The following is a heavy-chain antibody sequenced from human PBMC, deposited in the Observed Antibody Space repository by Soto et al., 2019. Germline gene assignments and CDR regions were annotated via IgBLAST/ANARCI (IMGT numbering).Heavy chain of an antibody. CDR1: EFTFSNYA. Sequence: GGSLRLSCAASEFTFSNYAMSWVRQAPGKGLEWVSSISDNGGTTYYADSVKGRFTISRDNAKNTLYLQMNSLRAEDTAVYYCARDRGSSFPEPYYSYYGKDVWGQGTTVTVSS. V-gene: IGHV3-23*01. CDR2: ISDNGGTT. J-gene: IGHJ6*02. D-gene: IGHD6-6*01. CDR3: ARDRGSSFPEPYYSYYGKDV.